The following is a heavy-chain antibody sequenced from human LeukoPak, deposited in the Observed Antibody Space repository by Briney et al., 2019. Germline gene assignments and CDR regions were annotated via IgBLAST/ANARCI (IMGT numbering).Heavy chain of an antibody. J-gene: IGHJ4*02. CDR3: ARAGYDSSGYYYYPDY. D-gene: IGHD3-22*01. Sequence: SVKVSCKASGGTFSSYAISWVRQAPGQGLEWMGGIIPIFGAANHAQKFQGRVTITADESTSTAYMELSSLRSEDTAVYYCARAGYDSSGYYYYPDYWGQGTLVTVSS. CDR2: IIPIFGAA. CDR1: GGTFSSYA. V-gene: IGHV1-69*13.